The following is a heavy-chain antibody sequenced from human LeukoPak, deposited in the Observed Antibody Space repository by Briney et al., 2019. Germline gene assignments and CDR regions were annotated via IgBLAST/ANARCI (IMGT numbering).Heavy chain of an antibody. CDR1: GVSISSGNYS. V-gene: IGHV4-30-4*08. CDR2: IYYSGST. D-gene: IGHD2-2*01. J-gene: IGHJ4*02. CDR3: ARDCSSTSQSYFDY. Sequence: SETLSLTCTVSGVSISSGNYSWSWIRQPPGKGLEWIGYIYYSGSTYYNPSLKSRVTISVDTSKNQFYLKLSSVTAADTAVYYCARDCSSTSQSYFDYWGQGTLVTVSS.